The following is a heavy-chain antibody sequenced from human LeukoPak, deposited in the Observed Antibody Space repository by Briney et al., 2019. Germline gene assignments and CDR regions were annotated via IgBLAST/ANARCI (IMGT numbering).Heavy chain of an antibody. CDR2: INPSGGST. J-gene: IGHJ4*02. D-gene: IGHD3-22*01. Sequence: ASVKVSCKASGYTFTSYYMHWVRQAPGQGLEWMGIINPSGGSTSYAQRFQGRVTMTRDMSTSTVYMELSSLRSEDTAVYYCAHPYYYDSSAYWGQGTRVTVSS. CDR1: GYTFTSYY. V-gene: IGHV1-46*01. CDR3: AHPYYYDSSAY.